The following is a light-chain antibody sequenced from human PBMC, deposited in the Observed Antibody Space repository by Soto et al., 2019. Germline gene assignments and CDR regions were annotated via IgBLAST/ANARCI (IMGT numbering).Light chain of an antibody. V-gene: IGKV3-15*01. CDR1: QSVGSN. CDR3: QQRSNWPRT. CDR2: GAS. Sequence: EIVMTQSPATLSVSPGERATLSCRASQSVGSNLAWYQQKPGQAPRLLIYGASTRATGIPARFSGSGSGTDFTLTISRLEPEDFALYYCQQRSNWPRTFGQGTKVDIK. J-gene: IGKJ1*01.